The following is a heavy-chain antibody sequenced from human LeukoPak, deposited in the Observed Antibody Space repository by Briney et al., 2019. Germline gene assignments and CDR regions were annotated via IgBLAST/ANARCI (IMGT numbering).Heavy chain of an antibody. CDR2: IYYSGST. V-gene: IGHV4-59*01. CDR3: ARVPYGSGSSLFRDYYYGMDV. D-gene: IGHD3-10*01. CDR1: GGSISSYY. Sequence: SETLSLTCTVSGGSISSYYWGWIRQPPGKGLEWIGYIYYSGSTDYNPSLRSRVTISVDASKNQFSLRLSSVTAADTAVYYCARVPYGSGSSLFRDYYYGMDVWGQGTTVTVSS. J-gene: IGHJ6*02.